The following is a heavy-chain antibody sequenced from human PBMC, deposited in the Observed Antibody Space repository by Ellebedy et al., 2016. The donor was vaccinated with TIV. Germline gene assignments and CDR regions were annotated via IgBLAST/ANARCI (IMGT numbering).Heavy chain of an antibody. Sequence: GGSLRLXXKASGFLFSDCSMNWILQAPGKGLEWVASISSSGTYIYYADSLEGRFTIARDNVKDSVFLQMNDLRVDDSGVYYCARTTPYNIAVAGPDYWGQGTLVTVTS. CDR2: ISSSGTYI. V-gene: IGHV3-21*01. J-gene: IGHJ4*02. D-gene: IGHD6-19*01. CDR3: ARTTPYNIAVAGPDY. CDR1: GFLFSDCS.